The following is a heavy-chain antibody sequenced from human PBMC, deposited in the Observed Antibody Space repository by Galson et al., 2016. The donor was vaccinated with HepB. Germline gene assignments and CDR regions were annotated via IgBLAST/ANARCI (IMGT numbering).Heavy chain of an antibody. V-gene: IGHV4-59*01. CDR1: GGSISSYY. CDR2: IYYSGST. CDR3: AGATNYYYYGMDV. Sequence: ETLSLTCTVSGGSISSYYWSWIRQPPGKGLEWIGYIYYSGSTNYNPSLKSRVTISVDTSKNQFPLKLSSVTAADTAVYYCAGATNYYYYGMDVWGKGTTVTVSS. J-gene: IGHJ6*04.